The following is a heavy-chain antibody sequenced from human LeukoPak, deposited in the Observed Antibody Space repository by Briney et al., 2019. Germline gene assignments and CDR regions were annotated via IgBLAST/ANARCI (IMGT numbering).Heavy chain of an antibody. CDR2: ISYDGSNK. V-gene: IGHV3-30-3*01. Sequence: GGSLRLSCAASGFTFTSYAVHWVRQAPGKGLEWVAVISYDGSNKYYADSVKGRFTISRDNSKNTLYVQMNSLRAEDTAAYYCARDARGSGSYYSDYWGQGTLVTVSS. CDR1: GFTFTSYA. D-gene: IGHD1-26*01. CDR3: ARDARGSGSYYSDY. J-gene: IGHJ4*02.